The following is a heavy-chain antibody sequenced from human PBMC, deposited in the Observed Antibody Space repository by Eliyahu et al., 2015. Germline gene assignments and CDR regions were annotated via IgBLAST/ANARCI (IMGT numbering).Heavy chain of an antibody. V-gene: IGHV1-24*01. D-gene: IGHD3-22*01. Sequence: QVQLVQSGAEVKKPGASVKVSCKVSGYTLTELSMXWVRQAPGKGLEWMGGFDPEDGETIYAQKFQGRVTMTEDTSTDTAYMELSSLRSEDTAVYYCATTYYYDSSGYYYVSWFDPWGQGTLVTVSS. CDR1: GYTLTELS. J-gene: IGHJ5*02. CDR2: FDPEDGET. CDR3: ATTYYYDSSGYYYVSWFDP.